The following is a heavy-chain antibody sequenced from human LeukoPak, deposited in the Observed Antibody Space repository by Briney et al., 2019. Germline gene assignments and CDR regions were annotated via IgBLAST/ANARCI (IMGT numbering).Heavy chain of an antibody. CDR2: INTNTGNP. V-gene: IGHV7-4-1*02. Sequence: GASVKVSCKASGYPFTDYAMNWVRQAPGQGLEWMGWINTNTGNPTYVQGFTGRFVFSLDTSVNTAYLQISSLKAEDTAVYYCARGPRTKTSGYEHWGQGTMVTVSS. CDR1: GYPFTDYA. CDR3: ARGPRTKTSGYEH. D-gene: IGHD5-12*01. J-gene: IGHJ3*01.